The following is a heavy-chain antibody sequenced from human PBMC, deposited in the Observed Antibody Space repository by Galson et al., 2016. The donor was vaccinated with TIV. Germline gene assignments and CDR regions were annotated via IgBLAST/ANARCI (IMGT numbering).Heavy chain of an antibody. J-gene: IGHJ6*03. Sequence: SLRLSCAASGFSFNNAWMSWVRQAPGKGLEWDGLIKNKNDGGTTAYAAPVKGRFTISRDDSQNTLYLQMDSLKTEDTAVYYCTTARPVYCSRTSCYFGYFYYYVDVWGKGTTVTV. V-gene: IGHV3-15*01. CDR3: TTARPVYCSRTSCYFGYFYYYVDV. D-gene: IGHD2-2*01. CDR1: GFSFNNAW. CDR2: IKNKNDGGTT.